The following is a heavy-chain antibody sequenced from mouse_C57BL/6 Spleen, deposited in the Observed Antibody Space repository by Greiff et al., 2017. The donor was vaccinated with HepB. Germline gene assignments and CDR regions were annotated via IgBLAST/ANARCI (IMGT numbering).Heavy chain of an antibody. CDR2: INYDGSST. V-gene: IGHV5-16*01. CDR3: ASLGSDYLFAY. Sequence: EVKLVESEGGLVQPGSSMKLSCTASGFTFSDYYMAWVRQVPEKGLEWVANINYDGSSTYYLDSLKSRFIISRDNAKNILYLQMSSLKSEDTATYYCASLGSDYLFAYWGQGTLVTVSA. J-gene: IGHJ3*01. CDR1: GFTFSDYY. D-gene: IGHD2-4*01.